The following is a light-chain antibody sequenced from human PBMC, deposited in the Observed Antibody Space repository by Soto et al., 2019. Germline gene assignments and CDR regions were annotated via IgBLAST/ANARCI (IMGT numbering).Light chain of an antibody. V-gene: IGLV4-69*01. CDR1: SGHSSYA. CDR3: QAWGTGTVV. CDR2: LNRDGSH. J-gene: IGLJ2*01. Sequence: QSVLTQSPSASASLGASVKLTCTLSSGHSSYAIAWHQQQPEKGPRHLMRLNRDGSHANVVGIPDRFSGSSSGAGRFLTVSSLPSEDGAGYYCQAWGTGTVVFGGGTKLTVL.